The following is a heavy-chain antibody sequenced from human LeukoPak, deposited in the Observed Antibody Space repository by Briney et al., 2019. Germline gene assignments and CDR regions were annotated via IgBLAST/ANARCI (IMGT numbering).Heavy chain of an antibody. CDR3: ARVGETGENAFDI. D-gene: IGHD7-27*01. CDR2: INPNSGGT. J-gene: IGHJ3*02. CDR1: GYTFTGYY. Sequence: ASVKVSCTASGYTFTGYYMHWVRQAPGQGLEWMGWINPNSGGTNYAQKFQGRVTMTRDTSISTAYMELSRLRSDDTAVYYCARVGETGENAFDIWGQGTMVTVSS. V-gene: IGHV1-2*02.